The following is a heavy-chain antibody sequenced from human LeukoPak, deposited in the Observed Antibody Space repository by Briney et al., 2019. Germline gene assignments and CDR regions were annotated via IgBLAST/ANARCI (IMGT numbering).Heavy chain of an antibody. V-gene: IGHV1-2*02. CDR1: GFTFTGYY. D-gene: IGHD3-10*01. J-gene: IGHJ4*02. Sequence: ASVKVSCKASGFTFTGYYIHWVRQAPGQGLEWMGWINPYSGGTNSAQRFQGRVTMTRDTSISTAYMELSRLESDDTAVYCCARRGYGSGSYSDYWGQGTLVTVSS. CDR2: INPYSGGT. CDR3: ARRGYGSGSYSDY.